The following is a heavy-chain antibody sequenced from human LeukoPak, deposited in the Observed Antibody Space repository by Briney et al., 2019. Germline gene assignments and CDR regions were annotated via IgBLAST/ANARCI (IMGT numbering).Heavy chain of an antibody. CDR2: IYTSGSA. D-gene: IGHD1-26*01. CDR1: GGSISSYY. Sequence: SQTLSLTCTVSGGSISSYYWSWIRQPAGKGLEWIGRIYTSGSANYNPSLKSRVTMSVDTSKNQFSLKLSSVTAADTAVYYCAREVRGGSYSEGGIDYWGQGTLVTVSS. CDR3: AREVRGGSYSEGGIDY. V-gene: IGHV4-4*07. J-gene: IGHJ4*02.